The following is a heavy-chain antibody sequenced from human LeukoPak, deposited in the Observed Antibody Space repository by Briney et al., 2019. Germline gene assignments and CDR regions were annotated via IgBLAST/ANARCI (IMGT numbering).Heavy chain of an antibody. CDR1: GFTFSSYA. J-gene: IGHJ4*02. D-gene: IGHD2-15*01. CDR3: VKRSCSGGTCPLDY. Sequence: GGSLRLSCSASGFTFSSYALSWVRQAPGKGLEYVSGITSTGGTTYCADSVKGRFTISRDNSENTLYLQMSSLRPEDTALYYCVKRSCSGGTCPLDYWGQGTLVTVSS. V-gene: IGHV3-64D*09. CDR2: ITSTGGTT.